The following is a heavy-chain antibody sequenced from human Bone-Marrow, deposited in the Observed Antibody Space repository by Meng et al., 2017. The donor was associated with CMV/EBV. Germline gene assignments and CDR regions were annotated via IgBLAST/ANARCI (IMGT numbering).Heavy chain of an antibody. CDR1: GGSISSSNW. J-gene: IGHJ4*02. D-gene: IGHD1-26*01. V-gene: IGHV4-4*02. CDR3: ARKSVGAYFDY. Sequence: GSLRLSCAVSGGSISSSNWWSWVRQPPGKGLEWIGEIYHSGSTNYNPSLKSRVTISVDKSKNQFSLKLSSVTAADTAVYYCARKSVGAYFDYWGQGTRVTVYS. CDR2: IYHSGST.